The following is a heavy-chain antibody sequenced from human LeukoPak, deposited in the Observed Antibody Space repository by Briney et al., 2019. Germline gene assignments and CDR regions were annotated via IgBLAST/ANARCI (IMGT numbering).Heavy chain of an antibody. CDR3: ARGNAMIVVYYFDY. CDR2: TYYRSKWYN. CDR1: GDSVSSNSAA. J-gene: IGHJ4*02. D-gene: IGHD3-22*01. V-gene: IGHV6-1*01. Sequence: SQTLSLTCAISGDSVSSNSAAWNWIRQSPSRGLEWLGRTYYRSKWYNDYAVSVKSRITINPDTSKNQFSLQLNSVTAADTAVYYCARGNAMIVVYYFDYWGQGTLVTVSS.